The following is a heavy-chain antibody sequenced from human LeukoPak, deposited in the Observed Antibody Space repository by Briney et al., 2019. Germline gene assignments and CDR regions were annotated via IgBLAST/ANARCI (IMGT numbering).Heavy chain of an antibody. V-gene: IGHV1-69*06. Sequence: ASVKVSCKASGGAFSSYAISWVRQAPGQGLEWMGGIIPSLGTANYGQKFKGRVTITADKSTSTAYMELSSLRSEDTAVYYCARDRIAVAGRKYYYYMDVWGKGTTVTVSS. CDR3: ARDRIAVAGRKYYYYMDV. CDR1: GGAFSSYA. D-gene: IGHD6-19*01. J-gene: IGHJ6*03. CDR2: IIPSLGTA.